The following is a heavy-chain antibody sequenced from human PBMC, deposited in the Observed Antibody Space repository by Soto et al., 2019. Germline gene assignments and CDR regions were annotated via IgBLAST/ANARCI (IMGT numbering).Heavy chain of an antibody. CDR1: GFTFDDYA. Sequence: PGGSLRLSCAASGFTFDDYAMHWVRQAPGKGLEWVSGISWNSGSIGYADSVKGRFTISRDNAKNSLYLQMNSLRAEDTALYYCAKDLRLVPADKMATITGDYYGMDVWGQGTTVTVSS. CDR3: AKDLRLVPADKMATITGDYYGMDV. V-gene: IGHV3-9*01. CDR2: ISWNSGSI. D-gene: IGHD2-2*01. J-gene: IGHJ6*02.